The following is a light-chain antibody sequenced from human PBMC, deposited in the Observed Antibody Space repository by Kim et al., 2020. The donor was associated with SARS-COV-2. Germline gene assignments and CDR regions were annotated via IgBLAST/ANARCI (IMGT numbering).Light chain of an antibody. CDR1: QDIKTW. CDR3: QQSNRFLPLT. J-gene: IGKJ4*01. CDR2: GAY. V-gene: IGKV1-12*01. Sequence: SVGDTVSITCRASQDIKTWLAWYQHKPGKAPKLVIFGAYSLESGVPLRFSGSGSGTDFTLTINSLQPEDFATYYCQQSNRFLPLTLGGGTKVDIK.